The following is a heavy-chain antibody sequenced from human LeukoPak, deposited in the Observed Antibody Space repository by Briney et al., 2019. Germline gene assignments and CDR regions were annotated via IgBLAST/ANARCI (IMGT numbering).Heavy chain of an antibody. Sequence: TGGSLRLSCEASGFTFSTYPMHWVRQAPDKRLEWVAMISYHGSNEYYADSVKGRFTISRDNSKNTLYLQMNNPRVEDTAIYYCARVHDTTGYYHYFDSWGQGTLVTVSS. CDR1: GFTFSTYP. J-gene: IGHJ4*02. CDR3: ARVHDTTGYYHYFDS. V-gene: IGHV3-30*04. CDR2: ISYHGSNE. D-gene: IGHD3-9*01.